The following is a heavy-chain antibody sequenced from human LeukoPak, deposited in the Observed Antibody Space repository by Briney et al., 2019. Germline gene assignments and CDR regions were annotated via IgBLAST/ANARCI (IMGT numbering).Heavy chain of an antibody. CDR1: GGSISSGSYY. CDR2: IYTSGST. V-gene: IGHV4-61*02. J-gene: IGHJ4*02. D-gene: IGHD7-27*01. Sequence: SETLSLTCTVSGGSISSGSYYWSWIRQPAGKGLEWIGRIYTSGSTNYNPSLKSRVTISADTSKNQFSLKLSSVTAADTALYYCAGAPWGPFYFWSQGTLVTVSS. CDR3: AGAPWGPFYF.